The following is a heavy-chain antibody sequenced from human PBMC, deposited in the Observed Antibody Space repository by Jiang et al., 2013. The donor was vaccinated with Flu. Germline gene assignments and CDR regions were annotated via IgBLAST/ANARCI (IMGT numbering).Heavy chain of an antibody. V-gene: IGHV1-2*02. Sequence: WINPNSGGTNYAQKFQGRVTMTRDTSISTANMELSRLRSDDTAVYYCARVGLVGTSFGPFDYWGQGSLVTVSS. CDR2: INPNSGGT. D-gene: IGHD4-23*01. J-gene: IGHJ4*02. CDR3: ARVGLVGTSFGPFDY.